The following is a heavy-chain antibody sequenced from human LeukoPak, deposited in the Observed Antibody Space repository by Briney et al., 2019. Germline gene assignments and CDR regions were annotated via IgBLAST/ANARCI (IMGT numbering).Heavy chain of an antibody. V-gene: IGHV3-48*01. CDR3: ARVGAGTANYFDY. D-gene: IGHD6-13*01. J-gene: IGHJ4*02. CDR2: ISSSSSTI. CDR1: GFTFSSYS. Sequence: GGSLRLSCAASGFTFSSYSMNWVRQAPGKGLEWVSYISSSSSTIYYADSVKGRFTISRDNAKNSLYLQMNSLRAEDTAVYYCARVGAGTANYFDYWGQGTLVTVSS.